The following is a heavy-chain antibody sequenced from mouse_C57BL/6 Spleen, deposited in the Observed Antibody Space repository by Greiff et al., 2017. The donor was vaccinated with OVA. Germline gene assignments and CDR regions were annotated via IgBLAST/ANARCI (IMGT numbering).Heavy chain of an antibody. CDR3: ARNTVVGRAYYFDY. J-gene: IGHJ2*01. V-gene: IGHV1-82*01. CDR2: IYPGDGDT. D-gene: IGHD1-1*01. Sequence: QVQLKESGPELVKPGASVKISCKASGYAFSSSWMNWVKQRPGKGLEWIGRIYPGDGDTNYNGKFKGKATLTADKSSSTAYMQLSSLTSEDSAVYFCARNTVVGRAYYFDYWGQGTTLTVSS. CDR1: GYAFSSSW.